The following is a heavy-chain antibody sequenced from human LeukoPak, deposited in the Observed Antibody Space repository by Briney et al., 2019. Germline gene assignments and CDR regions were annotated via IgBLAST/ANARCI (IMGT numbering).Heavy chain of an antibody. CDR2: ISYAGTNK. J-gene: IGHJ3*02. CDR1: GFTFSSYV. D-gene: IGHD5-12*01. V-gene: IGHV3-30*04. CDR3: ARVKEASAFDI. Sequence: PGGSLRLSCAASGFTFSSYVMNWVRQAPGKGLEWVAVISYAGTNKYYADSVKGRFTISRDNSKNTLYLQMNSLRAEDTAVYYCARVKEASAFDIWGQGTMVTVSS.